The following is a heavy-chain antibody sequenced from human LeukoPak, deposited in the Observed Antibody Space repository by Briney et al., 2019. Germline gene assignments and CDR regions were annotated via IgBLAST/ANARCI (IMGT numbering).Heavy chain of an antibody. CDR1: GYTFASYD. V-gene: IGHV1-8*01. D-gene: IGHD6-19*01. Sequence: SVKVSCKASGYTFASYDINWVRQATGQGLEWMGWMNPNSGNTGYAQKFQGRVTMTRNTSISTAYMELSSLRSEDTAVYYCARGFLGVYSSGWFDAFDIWGQGTMVTVSS. CDR3: ARGFLGVYSSGWFDAFDI. J-gene: IGHJ3*02. CDR2: MNPNSGNT.